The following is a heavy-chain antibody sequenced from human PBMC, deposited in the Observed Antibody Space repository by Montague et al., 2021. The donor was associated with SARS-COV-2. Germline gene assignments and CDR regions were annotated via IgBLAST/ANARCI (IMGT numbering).Heavy chain of an antibody. Sequence: ETLSLTCTVSGGSISSSSYYWGWIRQPPGKGLEWIGSIYYSGSTYYNPSLKSRVTISVDTSKNQLSLKLSSVTAADTAVYYCARVGRQQLVRLSGMDVRGQGTTVTVSS. CDR1: GGSISSSSYY. CDR3: ARVGRQQLVRLSGMDV. J-gene: IGHJ6*02. CDR2: IYYSGST. V-gene: IGHV4-39*07. D-gene: IGHD6-13*01.